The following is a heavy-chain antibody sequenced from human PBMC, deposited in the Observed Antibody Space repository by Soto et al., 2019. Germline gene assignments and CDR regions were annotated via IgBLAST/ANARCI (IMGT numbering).Heavy chain of an antibody. D-gene: IGHD2-15*01. V-gene: IGHV3-7*01. CDR2: IEQDGSEK. CDR1: GFTFSSHW. J-gene: IGHJ6*03. CDR3: AKGSGHYYYYMDV. Sequence: PGGSLRLSCAASGFTFSSHWMSWVRQAPGKGLEWVANIEQDGSEKYYVDSVKGRFTISRDNSKNTLYLQMNSLRADDTAVYYCAKGSGHYYYYMDVRGKGTTVTVSS.